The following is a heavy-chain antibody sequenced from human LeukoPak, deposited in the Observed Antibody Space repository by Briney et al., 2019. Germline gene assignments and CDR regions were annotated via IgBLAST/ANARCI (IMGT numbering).Heavy chain of an antibody. J-gene: IGHJ4*02. CDR2: IYSSGTT. CDR3: TRGSGRSSWFPIFDS. V-gene: IGHV3-53*01. CDR1: GFSVSDNY. D-gene: IGHD6-13*01. Sequence: GGSLRLSCAASGFSVSDNYMSWVRQPPGKGLEWVSLIYSSGTTYYADSVEGRFTISRDNSKNTLYLQMNNLRAEDTAIYSCTRGSGRSSWFPIFDSWGQGTLVTVSS.